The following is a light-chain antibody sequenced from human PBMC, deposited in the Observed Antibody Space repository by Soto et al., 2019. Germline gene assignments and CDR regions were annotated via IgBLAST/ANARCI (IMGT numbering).Light chain of an antibody. V-gene: IGLV2-14*01. J-gene: IGLJ1*01. CDR2: DVS. CDR3: SSYTSSSTV. Sequence: QSVLTQPASVSGSPGQSITISCTGTSSDVGGYNYVSWYQQHPGKAPKLMIYDVSNRPSGVSNGFSGSKSGNTASLTISGLQAEDEADYYCSSYTSSSTVFGTGTKLTVL. CDR1: SSDVGGYNY.